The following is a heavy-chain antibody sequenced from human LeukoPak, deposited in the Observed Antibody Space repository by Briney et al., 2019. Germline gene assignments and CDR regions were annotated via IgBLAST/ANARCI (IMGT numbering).Heavy chain of an antibody. CDR3: AKGASSGWYTVGDFDY. CDR2: ISYDGSNK. V-gene: IGHV3-30*18. D-gene: IGHD6-19*01. CDR1: GFTFSSYS. Sequence: GRSLRLSCAASGFTFSSYSMNWVRQAPGKGLEWVAVISYDGSNKYYADSVKGRLTISRDNSKNTLYLQMNSLRAEDTAVYYCAKGASSGWYTVGDFDYWGQGTLVTVSS. J-gene: IGHJ4*02.